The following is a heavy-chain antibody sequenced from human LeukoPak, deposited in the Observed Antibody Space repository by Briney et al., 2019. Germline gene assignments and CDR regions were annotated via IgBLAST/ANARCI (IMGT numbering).Heavy chain of an antibody. D-gene: IGHD1-1*01. Sequence: GGSLRLSCAASGFTFSDYDMHWVRQATGKGLEWVSAIGTAGDTYYTGSVKGRFTISIENAKTSLYLQMNSMRAGDTAVYYCARVAKERVGGVYYFDYWGQGTLVTVSS. CDR1: GFTFSDYD. J-gene: IGHJ4*02. CDR3: ARVAKERVGGVYYFDY. CDR2: IGTAGDT. V-gene: IGHV3-13*01.